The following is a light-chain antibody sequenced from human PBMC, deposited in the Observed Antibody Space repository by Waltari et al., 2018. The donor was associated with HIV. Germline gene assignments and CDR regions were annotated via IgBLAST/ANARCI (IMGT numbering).Light chain of an antibody. CDR3: SSYVTGGSLL. V-gene: IGLV2-14*01. J-gene: IGLJ3*02. Sequence: QSALTQPASVSGSPGQSVTISCIGSDSDIGIYDYISWYHHPPNRAPRLVVFNANSRPSGSPFRFAGSKSGNTASLTISGLQADDEGVYYCSSYVTGGSLLFGGGTQVTVL. CDR1: DSDIGIYDY. CDR2: NAN.